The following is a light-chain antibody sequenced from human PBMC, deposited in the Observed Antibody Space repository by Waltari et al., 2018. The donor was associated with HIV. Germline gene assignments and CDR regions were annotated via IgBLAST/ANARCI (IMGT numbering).Light chain of an antibody. CDR1: QSALYSSNKKNY. CDR2: WAS. V-gene: IGKV4-1*01. CDR3: QQYYSTPRT. Sequence: DIVMTQSPDSLVVSLGERATIDCMSSQSALYSSNKKNYVAWYQQKLGQPPTLLIYWASTRYSGVPDRFSGSGSGRDYTRTIRSLRAEGVAVYYYQQYYSTPRTFGQGTQVEIK. J-gene: IGKJ1*01.